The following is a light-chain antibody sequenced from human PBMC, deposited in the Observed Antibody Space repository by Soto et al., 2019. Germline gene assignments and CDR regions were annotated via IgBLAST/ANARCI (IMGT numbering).Light chain of an antibody. V-gene: IGLV2-8*01. Sequence: QSVLTQPPSASGSPGQSVTISCTGTSSDVGGHDYVSWYQQHPGRAHKLLIYQVNRWPSHVPDRFYGSKSGNTASLTVSGLQAEDEADYFCSSYAGSNNFYVFGTGTKVTVL. J-gene: IGLJ1*01. CDR2: QVN. CDR3: SSYAGSNNFYV. CDR1: SSDVGGHDY.